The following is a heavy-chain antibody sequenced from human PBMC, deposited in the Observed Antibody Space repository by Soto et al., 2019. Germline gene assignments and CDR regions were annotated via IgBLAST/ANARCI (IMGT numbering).Heavy chain of an antibody. Sequence: SETLSLTCAVSSGSISSSNWWSWVRQPPGKGLEWIGEIYHSGSTNYNPSLKSRVTISVDKSKNQFSLKLSSVTAADTAVYYCARTGRFYGDYPGDHYFDYWGQGTLVTVSS. CDR3: ARTGRFYGDYPGDHYFDY. CDR2: IYHSGST. D-gene: IGHD4-17*01. V-gene: IGHV4-4*02. J-gene: IGHJ4*02. CDR1: SGSISSSNW.